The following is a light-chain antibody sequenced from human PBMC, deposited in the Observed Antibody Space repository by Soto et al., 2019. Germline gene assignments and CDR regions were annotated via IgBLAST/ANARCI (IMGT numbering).Light chain of an antibody. J-gene: IGLJ1*01. CDR3: QSYDSSLSGYV. CDR2: GNY. V-gene: IGLV1-40*01. CDR1: SSNIGAGYD. Sequence: QSVLTQPPSVSGAPGQRVTISCTGNSSNIGAGYDVHWYQHLTGTAPKLLIYGNYNRPSGVPVRFSGSKSGTSASLAITGLQAEDEADYYCQSYDSSLSGYVFGTGTKLTVL.